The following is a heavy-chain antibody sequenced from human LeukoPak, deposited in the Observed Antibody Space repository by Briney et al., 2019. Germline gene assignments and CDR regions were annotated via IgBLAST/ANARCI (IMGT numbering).Heavy chain of an antibody. CDR1: GGSFSGYY. V-gene: IGHV4-34*01. Sequence: SETLSLTCAVYGGSFSGYYWSWIRQPPGKGLEWIGEINHSGSTNYNPSPKSRVTISVDTSKNQFSLKLSSVTAADTAVYYCARFMVRGVTSPWGQGTLVTVSS. CDR3: ARFMVRGVTSP. CDR2: INHSGST. D-gene: IGHD3-10*01. J-gene: IGHJ5*02.